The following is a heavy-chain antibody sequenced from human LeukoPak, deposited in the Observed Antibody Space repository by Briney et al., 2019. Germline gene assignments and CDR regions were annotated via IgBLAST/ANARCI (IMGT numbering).Heavy chain of an antibody. J-gene: IGHJ4*02. CDR1: GFTFSSYS. CDR2: ISSSSSYI. Sequence: GGSLRLSCAASGFTFSSYSMNWVRQAPGKGLEWVSSISSSSSYIYYADSVKGRFTISRDNAKNSLYLQMNSLRAEDTAVYYCARETPGGYYDSSGYYFDYWGQGTLVTVSS. D-gene: IGHD3-22*01. V-gene: IGHV3-21*04. CDR3: ARETPGGYYDSSGYYFDY.